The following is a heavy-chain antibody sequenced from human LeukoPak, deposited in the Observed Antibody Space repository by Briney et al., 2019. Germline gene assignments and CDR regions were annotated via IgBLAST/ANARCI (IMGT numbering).Heavy chain of an antibody. Sequence: ASVKVSCKASGYTFSGYYMNWLRQAPGQGPEWMGWINPNSGVTNYAQKFQGRVTMTRDTSITTDYMELSSLRSEDTAVYYCARFPSRGYYYMDVWGKGTTVTVSS. CDR2: INPNSGVT. V-gene: IGHV1-2*02. CDR3: ARFPSRGYYYMDV. D-gene: IGHD2/OR15-2a*01. J-gene: IGHJ6*03. CDR1: GYTFSGYY.